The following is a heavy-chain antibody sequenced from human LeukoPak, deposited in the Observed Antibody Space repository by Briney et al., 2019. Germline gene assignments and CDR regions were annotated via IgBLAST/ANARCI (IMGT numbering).Heavy chain of an antibody. CDR1: GYSISSSNW. Sequence: PSDTLSLTCAVSGYSISSSNWWGWIRPPPGKGLEWIGYIYYSGSTYYNPSLKSRVTMSVDTSKNQFSLKLSSVTAADTAVYYCARPYSSGWYYWGQGTLVTVSS. CDR3: ARPYSSGWYY. V-gene: IGHV4-28*01. D-gene: IGHD6-19*01. J-gene: IGHJ4*02. CDR2: IYYSGST.